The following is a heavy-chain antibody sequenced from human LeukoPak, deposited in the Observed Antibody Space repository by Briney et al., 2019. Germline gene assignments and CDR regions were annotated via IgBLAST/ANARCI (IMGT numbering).Heavy chain of an antibody. CDR1: GFTFSSYD. CDR3: AKDMPPYFVVVPAAILTNFDY. CDR2: IGTAGDT. D-gene: IGHD2-2*02. Sequence: GGSLRLSCAASGFTFSSYDMHWVRQATGKGLEWVSAIGTAGDTYYPGSVKGRFTISRDNSKNTLYLQMNSLRAEDTAVYYCAKDMPPYFVVVPAAILTNFDYWGQGTLVTVSS. V-gene: IGHV3-13*01. J-gene: IGHJ4*02.